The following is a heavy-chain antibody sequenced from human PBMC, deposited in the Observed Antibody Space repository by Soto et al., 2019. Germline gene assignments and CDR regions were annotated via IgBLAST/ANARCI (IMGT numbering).Heavy chain of an antibody. Sequence: GGSLRLSCAASGFTFSSYAMHWVRQAPGKGLEWVAVISYDGSNKYYADSVKGRFTISRDNSKNTLYLQMNSLRAEDTAVYYCARDFRRANSSGWYYYYYGMDVWGQGTTVTVSS. V-gene: IGHV3-30-3*01. D-gene: IGHD6-19*01. J-gene: IGHJ6*02. CDR2: ISYDGSNK. CDR3: ARDFRRANSSGWYYYYYGMDV. CDR1: GFTFSSYA.